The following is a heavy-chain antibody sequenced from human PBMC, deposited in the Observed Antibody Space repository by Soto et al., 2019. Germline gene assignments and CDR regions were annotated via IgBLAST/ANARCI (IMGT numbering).Heavy chain of an antibody. CDR3: AKDSRKGWLMSYYYGMDV. Sequence: GSLRLSCAASGVNFSSYGMHWVRQAPGKGLEWVSAISGSGGSTYYADSVKGRFTISRDNSKNTLYLQMNSLRAEDTAVYYCAKDSRKGWLMSYYYGMDVWGQGTTVTVS. J-gene: IGHJ6*02. V-gene: IGHV3-23*01. D-gene: IGHD6-19*01. CDR1: GVNFSSYG. CDR2: ISGSGGST.